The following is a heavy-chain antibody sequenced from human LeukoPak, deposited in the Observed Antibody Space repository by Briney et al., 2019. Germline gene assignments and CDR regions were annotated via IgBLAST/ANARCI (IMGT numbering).Heavy chain of an antibody. CDR2: ISYDGSNK. CDR1: GFTFSSYG. CDR3: AKDLGAPGGYSYGLDY. J-gene: IGHJ4*02. D-gene: IGHD5-18*01. Sequence: GGSLRLSCAASGFTFSSYGMHWVRQAPGKGLEWVAVISYDGSNKYYADSVKGRFTISRDNSKNTLYLQMNSLRAEDTAVYYCAKDLGAPGGYSYGLDYWGQGTLVTVSS. V-gene: IGHV3-30*18.